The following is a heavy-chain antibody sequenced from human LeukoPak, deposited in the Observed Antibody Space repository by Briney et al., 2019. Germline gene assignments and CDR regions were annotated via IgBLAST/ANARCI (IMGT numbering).Heavy chain of an antibody. CDR2: ISDIGSI. Sequence: PSETLSLTCTVSGGSISSYYWSWIRQPPGKGLEWIAYISDIGSINYNPSLKSRVTISLDTSKNQFSLRLSSVTAADTAVYYCAGHHPRNTVDFWGQGTLVTVSS. CDR1: GGSISSYY. CDR3: AGHHPRNTVDF. D-gene: IGHD2/OR15-2a*01. V-gene: IGHV4-59*08. J-gene: IGHJ4*02.